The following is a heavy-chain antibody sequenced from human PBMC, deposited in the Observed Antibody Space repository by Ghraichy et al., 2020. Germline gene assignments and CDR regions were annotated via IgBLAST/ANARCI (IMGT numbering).Heavy chain of an antibody. D-gene: IGHD2-2*01. Sequence: SQTLSLTCTVSGGSISSYYWSWIRQPPGKGLEWIGYIYYSGSTNYNPSLKSRVTILVDTSKNQFSLKLSSVTAADTAVYYCARLVVPAAAVGYYYYMDVWGKGTTVTVSS. V-gene: IGHV4-59*01. CDR1: GGSISSYY. J-gene: IGHJ6*03. CDR2: IYYSGST. CDR3: ARLVVPAAAVGYYYYMDV.